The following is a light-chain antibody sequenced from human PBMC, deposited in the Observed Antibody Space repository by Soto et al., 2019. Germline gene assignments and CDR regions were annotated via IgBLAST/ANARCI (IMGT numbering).Light chain of an antibody. J-gene: IGKJ1*01. CDR3: QQYNTYSRT. CDR1: QNSAYW. CDR2: KAS. Sequence: DIQMTQSPSTLSASVGDRVTITCRASQNSAYWLAWYQQKPGKAPNLLISKASSLQSGVPSRFSGSGSGTEFTLTISSLQPHDFATYYCQQYNTYSRTFGQGTKVEI. V-gene: IGKV1-5*03.